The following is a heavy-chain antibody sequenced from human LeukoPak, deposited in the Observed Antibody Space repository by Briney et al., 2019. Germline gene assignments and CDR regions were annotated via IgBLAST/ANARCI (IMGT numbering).Heavy chain of an antibody. CDR1: GGTFSSYA. CDR2: IIPIFGTA. CDR3: ARGPVVVAATRNYYYYMDV. J-gene: IGHJ6*03. Sequence: VASVKVSCNASGGTFSSYAISWVRQAPGQGLEWMGGIIPIFGTANYAQKFQGRVTITADKSTSTAYMELSSLRSEDTAVYYCARGPVVVAATRNYYYYMDVWGKGTTVTVSS. V-gene: IGHV1-69*06. D-gene: IGHD2-15*01.